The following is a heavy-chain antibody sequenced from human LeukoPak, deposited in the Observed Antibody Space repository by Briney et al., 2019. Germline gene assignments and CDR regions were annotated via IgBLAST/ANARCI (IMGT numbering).Heavy chain of an antibody. J-gene: IGHJ6*03. D-gene: IGHD2-15*01. V-gene: IGHV3-9*01. CDR1: GFTFDEHA. CDR3: VKGHCSSSSCFPNYYYYMDV. Sequence: QPGGSLRLSCAGSGFTFDEHAMRWVRQAPGKGLEWVSGISWNSGSIAYADSVKGRFTISRDNAKNLLFLQMSSLRAADTALYYCVKGHCSSSSCFPNYYYYMDVWGTGTTVTVSS. CDR2: ISWNSGSI.